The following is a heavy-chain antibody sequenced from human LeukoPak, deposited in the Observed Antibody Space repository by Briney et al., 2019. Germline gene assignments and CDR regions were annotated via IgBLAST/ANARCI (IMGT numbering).Heavy chain of an antibody. CDR1: GFTFSSYW. Sequence: GGSLRLSCAASGFTFSSYWMGWVRQAPGKGLEWVSAISGSGGSTYYADSVKGRFTISGDNSKNTLYLQMNSLRAEDTAVYYCAKPSPYFDWLLFQNWGQGTLVTVSS. CDR3: AKPSPYFDWLLFQN. V-gene: IGHV3-23*01. CDR2: ISGSGGST. J-gene: IGHJ4*02. D-gene: IGHD3-9*01.